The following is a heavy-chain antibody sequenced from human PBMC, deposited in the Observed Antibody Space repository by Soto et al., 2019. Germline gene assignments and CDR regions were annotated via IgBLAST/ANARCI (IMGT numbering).Heavy chain of an antibody. J-gene: IGHJ4*02. CDR2: IIPIFGTA. CDR3: ESYDFWSGYSSFDY. V-gene: IGHV1-69*13. Sequence: GASVKVSCKASGGTFSSYAISWVRQAPGQGLEWMGGIIPIFGTANYAQKFQGRVTITADESTSTAYMELSSLRSEDTAVYYCESYDFWSGYSSFDYWGQGTLVTVSS. D-gene: IGHD3-3*01. CDR1: GGTFSSYA.